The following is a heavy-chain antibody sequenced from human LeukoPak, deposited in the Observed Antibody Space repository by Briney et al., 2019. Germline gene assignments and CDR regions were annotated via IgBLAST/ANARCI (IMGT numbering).Heavy chain of an antibody. CDR2: INPNSGGT. V-gene: IGHV1-2*02. CDR1: GYTFTGYY. J-gene: IGHJ3*02. Sequence: ASVKVSCKASGYTFTGYYMRWVRQAPGQGLEWMGWINPNSGGTNYAQKFQGRVTMTRDTSISTAYMELSRLRSDDTAVYYCARADTMVRGVMLDIWGQGTMVTVS. D-gene: IGHD3-10*01. CDR3: ARADTMVRGVMLDI.